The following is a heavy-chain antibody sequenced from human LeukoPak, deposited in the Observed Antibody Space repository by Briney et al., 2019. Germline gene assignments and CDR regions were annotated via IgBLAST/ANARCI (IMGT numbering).Heavy chain of an antibody. D-gene: IGHD1-26*01. CDR3: ARRIVGGLSYYFDY. J-gene: IGHJ4*02. V-gene: IGHV4-38-2*02. Sequence: SETRSLTCTVSGYSISSGYYWGWIRQPPGKGLEWIGSIYHSGSTYYNPSLKSRVTISVDTSKNQFSLKLSSVTAADTAVYYCARRIVGGLSYYFDYWGQGTLVTVSS. CDR1: GYSISSGYY. CDR2: IYHSGST.